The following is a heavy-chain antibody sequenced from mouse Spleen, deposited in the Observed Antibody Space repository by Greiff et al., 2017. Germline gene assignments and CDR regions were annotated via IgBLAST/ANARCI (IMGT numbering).Heavy chain of an antibody. J-gene: IGHJ3*01. Sequence: DVKLVESGGGLVKPGGSLKLSCAASGFTFSSYAMSWVRQTPEKRLEWVATISDGGSSTYYPDNVKGRFTISRDNAKNNLYLQISHLKSEDTAMYYCARDSSNWFGFAYWGQGTLVTVSA. CDR1: GFTFSSYA. D-gene: IGHD4-1*01. CDR3: ARDSSNWFGFAY. V-gene: IGHV5-4*01. CDR2: ISDGGSST.